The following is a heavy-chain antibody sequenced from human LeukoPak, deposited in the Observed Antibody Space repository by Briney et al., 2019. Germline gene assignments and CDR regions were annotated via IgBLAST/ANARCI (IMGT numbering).Heavy chain of an antibody. CDR1: GFTFCDYY. CDR2: ISSSIYI. CDR3: ARALHSGSYLNWFDP. J-gene: IGHJ5*02. D-gene: IGHD1-26*01. V-gene: IGHV3-11*06. Sequence: PGGSLRLSCAASGFTFCDYYMSWIRQAPGKGLEWVSYISSSIYIYYAGSVNGRFTISRDNAKNSLYLQMNSLRAEDTAVYYCARALHSGSYLNWFDPWGQGTLVTVSS.